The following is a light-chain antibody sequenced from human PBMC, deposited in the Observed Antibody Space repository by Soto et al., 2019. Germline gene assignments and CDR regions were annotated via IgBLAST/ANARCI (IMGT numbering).Light chain of an antibody. CDR2: EVT. J-gene: IGLJ1*01. CDR1: GSDVGGYDY. CDR3: SSYTSTSTSV. V-gene: IGLV2-14*01. Sequence: QSALTQPASVSGSPGQSITISCTGTGSDVGGYDYVSWYQHHPGKAPKVMIYEVTNRPSGVSNRFSGSKSGNTASLTISGLLAEDEADYYCSSYTSTSTSVFGTAPKLTVL.